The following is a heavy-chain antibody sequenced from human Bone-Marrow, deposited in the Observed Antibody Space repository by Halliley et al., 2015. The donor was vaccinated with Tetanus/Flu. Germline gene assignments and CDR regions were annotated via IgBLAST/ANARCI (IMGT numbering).Heavy chain of an antibody. CDR3: ARGLSYCGGGCSGSFDN. V-gene: IGHV4-34*01. Sequence: TLSLTCAVYGGSFSGYYWSWIRQPPGKGLEWIGEINHRGSTNYSPSLKSRVTISVDTSKNQFSLKLSSVTAADTAVYYCARGLSYCGGGCSGSFDNWGQGTLVTDSS. CDR2: INHRGST. CDR1: GGSFSGYY. D-gene: IGHD2-21*02. J-gene: IGHJ4*02.